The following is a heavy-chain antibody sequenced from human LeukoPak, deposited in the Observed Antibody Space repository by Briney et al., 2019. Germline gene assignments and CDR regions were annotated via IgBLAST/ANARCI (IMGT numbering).Heavy chain of an antibody. CDR1: GFIFSTYG. Sequence: GGSLRLSCVASGFIFSTYGLHWVRQSPGRGLEWVAVIWYDGSQRYYADSVKGRFTISRDNSKNTLFLQMDSLRAEDTAVYYCARRGGPGYFDSWGQGTLVTVSS. CDR2: IWYDGSQR. J-gene: IGHJ4*02. D-gene: IGHD3-10*01. CDR3: ARRGGPGYFDS. V-gene: IGHV3-33*01.